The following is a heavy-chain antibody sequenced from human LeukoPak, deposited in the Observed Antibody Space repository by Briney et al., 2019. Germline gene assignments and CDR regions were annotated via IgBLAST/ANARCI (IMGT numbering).Heavy chain of an antibody. V-gene: IGHV1-69*13. CDR3: ARASWFGELSDAFDI. J-gene: IGHJ3*02. CDR1: GGTFSSYA. D-gene: IGHD3-10*01. Sequence: ASVKVSCKASGGTFSSYAISWVRQAPGQGLEWMGGIIPIFGTANYAQKFQGRVTITADESTSTAYMELSSLRSEDTAVYYRARASWFGELSDAFDIWGQGTMVTVSS. CDR2: IIPIFGTA.